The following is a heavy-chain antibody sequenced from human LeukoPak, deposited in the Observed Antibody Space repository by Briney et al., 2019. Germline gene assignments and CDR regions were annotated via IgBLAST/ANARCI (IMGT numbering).Heavy chain of an antibody. D-gene: IGHD2-2*01. Sequence: SVKVSCKASGGTFSSYSISWVRQAPGQGPEWLGRITPNLAITDYAQKFRGRVTLTADKSTGTVYMELGSLTSEDTAAYYCARDSALRCSSTSCYFDYWGQGTLVTVSS. J-gene: IGHJ4*02. CDR3: ARDSALRCSSTSCYFDY. CDR2: ITPNLAIT. CDR1: GGTFSSYS. V-gene: IGHV1-69*04.